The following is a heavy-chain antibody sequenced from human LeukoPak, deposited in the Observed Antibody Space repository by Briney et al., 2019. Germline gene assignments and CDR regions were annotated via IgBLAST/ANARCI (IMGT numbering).Heavy chain of an antibody. Sequence: SETLSLTCTVSGGSISSYYWSWIRQPPGKGLEWIGYIYYSGSTNYNPSLKSRVTISVDTSKNQFSLKLNSVTAADTAVYYCARGGYYYDSSGYYPFDYWGQGTLVTVSS. V-gene: IGHV4-59*01. CDR1: GGSISSYY. J-gene: IGHJ4*02. CDR3: ARGGYYYDSSGYYPFDY. D-gene: IGHD3-22*01. CDR2: IYYSGST.